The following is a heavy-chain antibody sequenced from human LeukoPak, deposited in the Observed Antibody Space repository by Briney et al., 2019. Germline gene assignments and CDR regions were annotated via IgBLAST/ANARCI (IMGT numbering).Heavy chain of an antibody. V-gene: IGHV3-33*01. D-gene: IGHD2-21*02. CDR2: IWSDATNQ. Sequence: PGGSLRLSCETSGFTFSHFGMHWVRQAPGKGLEWVAVIWSDATNQYYADSVKGRFTISRDNAKNSLYLQMNSLRAEDTAVYYCARGAYCGGDCYPHFDYWGQGTLVTVSS. J-gene: IGHJ4*02. CDR3: ARGAYCGGDCYPHFDY. CDR1: GFTFSHFG.